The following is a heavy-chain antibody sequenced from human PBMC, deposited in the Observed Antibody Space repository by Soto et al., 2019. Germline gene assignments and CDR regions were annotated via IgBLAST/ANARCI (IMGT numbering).Heavy chain of an antibody. CDR3: ARGSSGWYGPVGS. V-gene: IGHV4-59*02. J-gene: IGHJ5*02. Sequence: QVQLQESGPGLLKPSETLSLTCTVSGGSVSDLYWSWVRRPPGKGLEWIGYIHYRGSTDYNPSLTSRATISLGTSKNHFSLTMASVTAADTAVYYGARGSSGWYGPVGSWGQGTLVTVSS. CDR2: IHYRGST. CDR1: GGSVSDLY. D-gene: IGHD6-19*01.